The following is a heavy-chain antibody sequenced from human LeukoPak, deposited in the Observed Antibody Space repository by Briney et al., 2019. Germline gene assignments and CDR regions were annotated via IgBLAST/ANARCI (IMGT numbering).Heavy chain of an antibody. CDR1: GFTFSSHW. V-gene: IGHV3-74*01. D-gene: IGHD5-24*01. CDR3: TRDHRNYMFDY. J-gene: IGHJ4*02. Sequence: GGSLRLSCAASGFTFSSHWMHWVRQVPGKGLVWVSLISSDGSIPTYADSVKGRFTTSRDNAKNTVFLQMNSLRVEDTAVYFCTRDHRNYMFDYWGQGILVTVSS. CDR2: ISSDGSIP.